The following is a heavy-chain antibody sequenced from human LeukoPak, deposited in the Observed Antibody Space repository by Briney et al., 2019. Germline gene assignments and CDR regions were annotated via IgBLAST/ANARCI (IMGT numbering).Heavy chain of an antibody. J-gene: IGHJ4*02. CDR2: VSGSGGST. Sequence: GGSLRLSCTASGFTFGDYAMSWVRQAPGKGLEYVSTVSGSGGSTYYADSVKGRFTISRDNSKNTLYLQMYSLRAEDTAVYYCAKDRIVEGSLDYWGQGTLVTVSS. D-gene: IGHD2-15*01. V-gene: IGHV3-23*01. CDR1: GFTFGDYA. CDR3: AKDRIVEGSLDY.